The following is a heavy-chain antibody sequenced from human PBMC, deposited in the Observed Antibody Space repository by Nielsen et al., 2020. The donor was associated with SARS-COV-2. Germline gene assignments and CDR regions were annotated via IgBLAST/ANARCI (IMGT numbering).Heavy chain of an antibody. D-gene: IGHD3-16*01. CDR1: GFPFDDYA. V-gene: IGHV3-9*01. Sequence: LSLTCAASGFPFDDYAMHWVRPAPGKGLEWVSGISWNSGSIGYADSVKGRFTISRDNAKNSLYLQMNSLRAEDTALYYCANAGGSDYYGMDVWGQGTTVTVSS. J-gene: IGHJ6*02. CDR2: ISWNSGSI. CDR3: ANAGGSDYYGMDV.